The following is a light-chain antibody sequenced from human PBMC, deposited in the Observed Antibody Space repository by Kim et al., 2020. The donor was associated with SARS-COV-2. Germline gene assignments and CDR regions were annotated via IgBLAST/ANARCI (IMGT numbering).Light chain of an antibody. CDR3: HRYGSSAPS. J-gene: IGKJ4*01. CDR1: QSVSSSY. CDR2: GAS. V-gene: IGKV3-20*01. Sequence: EIVLTQSPGTLSLSPGERATLSCRASQSVSSSYLDWYQQKRGQPPRLLIYGASSRATGLPDRISGSGSGTDFTLTISRPEPEDVAVYYCHRYGSSAPSFGGGTKVDIK.